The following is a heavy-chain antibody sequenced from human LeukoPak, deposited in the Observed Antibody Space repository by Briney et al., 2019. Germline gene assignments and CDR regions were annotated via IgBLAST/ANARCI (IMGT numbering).Heavy chain of an antibody. J-gene: IGHJ4*02. D-gene: IGHD4-17*01. CDR2: INRSGST. Sequence: SDTLSLTCAGYGGSFRGYYWSWIRDPPGKRLEWIGEINRSGSTNDNPSLKSRVTISVDTSKNQFSLKLSSVTAADTAVYYCARGAERPTVTTPYGGAFDYWGQGTLVTVSS. CDR3: ARGAERPTVTTPYGGAFDY. CDR1: GGSFRGYY. V-gene: IGHV4-34*01.